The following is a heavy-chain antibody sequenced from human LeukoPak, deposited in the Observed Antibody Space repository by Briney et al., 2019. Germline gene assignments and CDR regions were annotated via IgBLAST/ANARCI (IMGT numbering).Heavy chain of an antibody. CDR1: GYTFTGYY. V-gene: IGHV1-2*02. CDR3: ARDLIGYYGSGSYYLSPNRSYNWFDP. Sequence: ASVKVSCKASGYTFTGYYMHWVRQAPGQGLEWMGWINPNSGGINYAQKFQGRVTMTRDTSISTAYMELSRLRSDDTAVYYCARDLIGYYGSGSYYLSPNRSYNWFDPWGQGTLVTVSS. D-gene: IGHD3-10*01. J-gene: IGHJ5*02. CDR2: INPNSGGI.